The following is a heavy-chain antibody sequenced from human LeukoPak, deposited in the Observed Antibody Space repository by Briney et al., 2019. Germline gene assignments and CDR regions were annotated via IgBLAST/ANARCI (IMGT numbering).Heavy chain of an antibody. CDR3: ARVEGYGSGDYFDY. Sequence: SVKVSCKASGGTFSSYAISWVRQAPGQGLEWMGGIIPIFGTANYAQKFQGKVTITADESTSTAYMELSSLRSEDTAVYYCARVEGYGSGDYFDYWGQGTLVTVSS. CDR1: GGTFSSYA. J-gene: IGHJ4*02. CDR2: IIPIFGTA. D-gene: IGHD3-10*01. V-gene: IGHV1-69*01.